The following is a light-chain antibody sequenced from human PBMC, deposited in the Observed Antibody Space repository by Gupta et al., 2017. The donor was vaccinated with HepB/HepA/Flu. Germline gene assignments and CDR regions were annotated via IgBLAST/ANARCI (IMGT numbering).Light chain of an antibody. CDR2: AAS. Sequence: DIQMTQSPSSLSASVGDRATITCRARQGISDYLNWYQQKPGKAPNLLIYAASNLQSGVPSRFSGSGSGTDFTLTISSLQPEDFATYYCQQTFSTRPWTFGQGTKVEIK. CDR1: QGISDY. CDR3: QQTFSTRPWT. J-gene: IGKJ1*01. V-gene: IGKV1-39*01.